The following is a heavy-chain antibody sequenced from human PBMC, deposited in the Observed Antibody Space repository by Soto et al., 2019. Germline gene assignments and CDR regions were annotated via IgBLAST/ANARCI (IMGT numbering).Heavy chain of an antibody. CDR3: ARLRKWGYDFWSGSDYGMDV. CDR1: GGSIISGGYY. Sequence: SETLSLTCTVSGGSIISGGYYFICIRQHPWNGLELIGYIYYSGSTYYNPSLKSRVTISVDTSKNQFSLKLSSVTAADTAVYYCARLRKWGYDFWSGSDYGMDVWGQGTTVTVSS. D-gene: IGHD3-3*01. J-gene: IGHJ6*02. V-gene: IGHV4-31*03. CDR2: IYYSGST.